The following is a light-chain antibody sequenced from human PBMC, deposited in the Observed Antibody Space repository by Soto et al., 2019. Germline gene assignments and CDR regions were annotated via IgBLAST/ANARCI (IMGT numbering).Light chain of an antibody. V-gene: IGLV2-11*01. J-gene: IGLJ3*02. CDR1: SSDVGTYNL. CDR3: CSYAGSYSWV. CDR2: DVN. Sequence: QSALTQPPSVSGSPAQSVTISCTGTSSDVGTYNLVSWYQQYPGKAPKVMIYDVNERPSGVPDRFSGSKSGNTASLTIIGLQAEDEADYFCCSYAGSYSWVFGGGTQLTVL.